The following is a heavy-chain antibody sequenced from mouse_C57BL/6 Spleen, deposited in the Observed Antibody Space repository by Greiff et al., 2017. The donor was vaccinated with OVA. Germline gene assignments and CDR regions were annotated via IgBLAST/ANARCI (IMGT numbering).Heavy chain of an antibody. J-gene: IGHJ4*01. CDR3: ARHSNKGVDYYAMDY. CDR2: INSDGGST. Sequence: EVKLMESGGGLVQPGESLKLSCESNEYEFPSHDMSWVRKTPEKRLELVAAINSDGGSTYYPDTMERRFIISRDNTKKTLYLQMSSLRSEDTALYDCARHSNKGVDYYAMDYWGQGTSVTVSS. CDR1: EYEFPSHD. V-gene: IGHV5-2*01. D-gene: IGHD1-3*01.